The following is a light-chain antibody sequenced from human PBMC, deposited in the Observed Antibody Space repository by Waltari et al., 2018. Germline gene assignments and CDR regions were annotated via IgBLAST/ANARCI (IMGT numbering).Light chain of an antibody. CDR2: DTS. V-gene: IGKV3-15*01. Sequence: EIVMTQSPATLSVSPGERATLSCRASQSVSSRLAWYQQKPGQAPRLLIHDTSRRATGIPARFTGSGSGTEYTLTIGSLQSEDFAIYYCQQYDNWPPYTFGQGSKLESK. J-gene: IGKJ2*01. CDR3: QQYDNWPPYT. CDR1: QSVSSR.